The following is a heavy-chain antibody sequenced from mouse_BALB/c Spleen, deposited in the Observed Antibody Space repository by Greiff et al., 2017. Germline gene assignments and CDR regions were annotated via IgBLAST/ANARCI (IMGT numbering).Heavy chain of an antibody. CDR3: ARGGGYGSSYDYYAMDY. CDR2: ISSGGST. CDR1: GFTFSSYA. Sequence: EVQLVESGGGLVKPGGSLKLSCAASGFTFSSYAMSWVRQTPEKRLEWVASISSGGSTYYPDSVKGRFTISRDNARNILYLQMSSLRSEDTAMYYCARGGGYGSSYDYYAMDYWGQGTSVTVSS. V-gene: IGHV5-6-5*01. J-gene: IGHJ4*01. D-gene: IGHD1-1*01.